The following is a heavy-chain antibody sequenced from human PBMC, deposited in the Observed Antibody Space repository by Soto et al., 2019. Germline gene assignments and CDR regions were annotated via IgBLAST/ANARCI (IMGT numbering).Heavy chain of an antibody. D-gene: IGHD6-6*01. V-gene: IGHV5-10-1*01. J-gene: IGHJ6*02. Sequence: PGESLKISCKGSGYSFTSYWISWVRQMPGKGLEWMGRIDPSDSYTNYSPPFQGHVTISADKSISTAYLQWSSLKASDTAMYYCARRATYSSSTISPYGMDVWGQGTTVTVSS. CDR1: GYSFTSYW. CDR3: ARRATYSSSTISPYGMDV. CDR2: IDPSDSYT.